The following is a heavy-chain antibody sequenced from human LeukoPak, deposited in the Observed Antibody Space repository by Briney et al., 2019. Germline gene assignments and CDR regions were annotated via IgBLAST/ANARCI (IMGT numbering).Heavy chain of an antibody. J-gene: IGHJ3*02. Sequence: SQTLSLTCAISGDSVSSNSAVWNWIRQSPSRGLEWLGRTYYRSKWYNDYAVSVKSRITINPDTSKNQFSLQLNSVTPDDAAVYYCTHYTSGAFDIWGQGTMVTVSS. CDR2: TYYRSKWYN. CDR1: GDSVSSNSAV. V-gene: IGHV6-1*01. CDR3: THYTSGAFDI. D-gene: IGHD1-26*01.